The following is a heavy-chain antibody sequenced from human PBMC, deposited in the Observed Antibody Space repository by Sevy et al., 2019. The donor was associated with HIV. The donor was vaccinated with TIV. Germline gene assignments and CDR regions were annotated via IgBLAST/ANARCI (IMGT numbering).Heavy chain of an antibody. CDR2: FXFXGST. D-gene: IGHD3-10*01. J-gene: IGHJ4*02. Sequence: SETLSLTCTVSGVXISSSSYDXGWIRQXXXKGLXGFASFXFXGSTYYNPSLKSRVTISVDTSNNQFSLKLNSVTAADTALYYXARQGGLVDRAFDYWGQGTLVTVSS. CDR3: ARQGGLVDRAFDY. V-gene: IGHV4-39*01. CDR1: GVXISSSSYD.